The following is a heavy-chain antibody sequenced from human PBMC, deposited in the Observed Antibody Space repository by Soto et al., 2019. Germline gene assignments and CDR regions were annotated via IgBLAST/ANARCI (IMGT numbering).Heavy chain of an antibody. Sequence: EVQLLESGGGLVQPGGALRLSCAASGFTFSNYAMNWVRQAPGKGLEWVSVISGSGGSTYYADSVKGRFTISRDNSKNTLYLQMNSLRAEDTAVYYCAKRATGTYFDYWGQGTLVTVSS. CDR1: GFTFSNYA. V-gene: IGHV3-23*01. D-gene: IGHD1-1*01. J-gene: IGHJ4*02. CDR3: AKRATGTYFDY. CDR2: ISGSGGST.